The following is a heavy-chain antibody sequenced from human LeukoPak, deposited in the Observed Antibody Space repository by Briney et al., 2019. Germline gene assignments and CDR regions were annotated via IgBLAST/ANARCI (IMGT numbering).Heavy chain of an antibody. D-gene: IGHD3-22*01. V-gene: IGHV1-8*03. CDR2: MNPNSGNT. J-gene: IGHJ3*02. CDR3: ARVENLYYYDSSGYYRPADASDI. Sequence: ASVKVSCKASGYTFTSYDINWVRQATGQGLEWMGWMNPNSGNTGYAQKFQGRVTITRNTSISTAYMELSSLRSEDTAVYYCARVENLYYYDSSGYYRPADASDIWGQGTMVTVSS. CDR1: GYTFTSYD.